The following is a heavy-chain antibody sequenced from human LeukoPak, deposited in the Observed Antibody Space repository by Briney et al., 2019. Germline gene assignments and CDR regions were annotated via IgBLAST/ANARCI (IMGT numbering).Heavy chain of an antibody. CDR1: GYSISSAYY. CDR2: IYHSGST. Sequence: SETLSLTCAVSGYSISSAYYWGWIRQPPGKGLEWIGSIYHSGSTYYNPSLKSRVTISVDTSKNQFSLKLSSVTAADTAVYYCARVGGYCSSSSCYAPNWFDPWGQGTQVTVSS. CDR3: ARVGGYCSSSSCYAPNWFDP. V-gene: IGHV4-38-2*01. J-gene: IGHJ5*02. D-gene: IGHD2-2*01.